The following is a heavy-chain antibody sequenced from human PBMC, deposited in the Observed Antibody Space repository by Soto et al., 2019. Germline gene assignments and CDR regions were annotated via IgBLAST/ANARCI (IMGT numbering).Heavy chain of an antibody. Sequence: SETLSLTCTVSGGSISSGDYYWSWIRQPPGKGLEWIGYIYYSGSTYYNPSLKSRVTISVDTSKNQFSLKLSSVTAADTAVYYCVRNGASITMVRGVIIPNYYYRMDFCGPWTKVTVSS. D-gene: IGHD3-10*01. V-gene: IGHV4-30-4*01. CDR1: GGSISSGDYY. CDR3: VRNGASITMVRGVIIPNYYYRMDF. J-gene: IGHJ6*02. CDR2: IYYSGST.